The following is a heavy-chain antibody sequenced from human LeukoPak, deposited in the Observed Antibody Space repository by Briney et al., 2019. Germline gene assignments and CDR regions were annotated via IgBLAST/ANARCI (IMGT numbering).Heavy chain of an antibody. V-gene: IGHV3-23*01. CDR3: VKDRPTWPIDY. D-gene: IGHD5-12*01. J-gene: IGHJ4*02. CDR1: GFTFAGYS. CDR2: ISSGGGTT. Sequence: GGSLRLSCAASGFTFAGYSMTWDRQAPGKGLEWVSSISSGGGTTYYADSVKGRFTISRDNSKNTLYLQMNSLRAEDTAVYYCVKDRPTWPIDYWGQGTLVTVSS.